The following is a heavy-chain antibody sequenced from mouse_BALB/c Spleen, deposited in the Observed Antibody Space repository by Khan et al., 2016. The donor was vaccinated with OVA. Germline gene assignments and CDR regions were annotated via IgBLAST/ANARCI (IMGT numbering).Heavy chain of an antibody. CDR1: GYSITRDYA. V-gene: IGHV3-2*02. J-gene: IGHJ4*01. Sequence: ESGPGLVKPSQSLSLTCTVTGYSITRDYAWNWIRQFPGNKLEWMAYISNSGSTSYNPSLKSRISITRDTSKNQFFLQLNSVTTEDTATYYCASELGRYYAMDYWGQGTSVTVSS. CDR3: ASELGRYYAMDY. CDR2: ISNSGST. D-gene: IGHD4-1*01.